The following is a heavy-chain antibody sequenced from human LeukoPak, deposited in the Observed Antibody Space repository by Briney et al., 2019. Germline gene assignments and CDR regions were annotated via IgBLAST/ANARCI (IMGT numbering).Heavy chain of an antibody. CDR2: IYYSGST. CDR3: ARGRLSRKVAAAMTRPYWYFDL. Sequence: SETLSLTCTVSGGSISSYYWSWIRQPPGKGLEWIGYIYYSGSTNYNPSLKSRVTISVDTSKNQFSLKLSSVTAADTAVYYCARGRLSRKVAAAMTRPYWYFDLWGRGTLVTVSS. J-gene: IGHJ2*01. CDR1: GGSISSYY. V-gene: IGHV4-59*12. D-gene: IGHD6-13*01.